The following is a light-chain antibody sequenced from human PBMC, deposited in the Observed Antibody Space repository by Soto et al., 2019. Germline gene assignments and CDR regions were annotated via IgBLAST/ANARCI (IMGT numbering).Light chain of an antibody. V-gene: IGKV3D-20*02. Sequence: EILLTQSPGTLSLSPGEGATLSCRASQSVSSSFLAWYQQRPGKSPRLIIYGASSRATGIPDRFSGSGSGTDFTLTISRLEPEDFAVYYCQQRSNWPPLTFGGGTKVDI. CDR3: QQRSNWPPLT. CDR2: GAS. J-gene: IGKJ4*01. CDR1: QSVSSSF.